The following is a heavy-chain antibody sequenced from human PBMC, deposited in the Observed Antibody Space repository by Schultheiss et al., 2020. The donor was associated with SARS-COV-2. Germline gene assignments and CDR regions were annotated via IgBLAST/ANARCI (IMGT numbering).Heavy chain of an antibody. V-gene: IGHV3-7*03. J-gene: IGHJ4*02. D-gene: IGHD2/OR15-2a*01. CDR3: ANTLVLSVISAFDY. CDR1: GFTFSSYW. Sequence: GSLRLSCAASGFTFSSYWMSWVRQAPGKGLEWVANIKQDGSEKYYVDSVKGRFTISRDNAKNSLYLQMNSLRAEDTAVYYCANTLVLSVISAFDYWGQGTLVTVSS. CDR2: IKQDGSEK.